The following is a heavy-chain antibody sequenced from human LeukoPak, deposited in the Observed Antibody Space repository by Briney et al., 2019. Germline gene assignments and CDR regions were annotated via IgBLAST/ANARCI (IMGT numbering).Heavy chain of an antibody. CDR1: GGSISSSSYY. Sequence: PSQTLSLTCTVSGGSISSSSYYWSWIRQPPGKGLEWIGYIYYSGSTNYNPSLKSRVTISVDTSKNQFSLKLSSVTAADTAVYYCAREGWIQLPRYRDLNWFDPWGQGTLVTVSS. J-gene: IGHJ5*02. V-gene: IGHV4-61*01. D-gene: IGHD5-18*01. CDR2: IYYSGST. CDR3: AREGWIQLPRYRDLNWFDP.